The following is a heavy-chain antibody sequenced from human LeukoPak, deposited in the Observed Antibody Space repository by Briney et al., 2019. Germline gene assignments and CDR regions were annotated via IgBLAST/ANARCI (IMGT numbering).Heavy chain of an antibody. CDR1: GYSFTSYW. CDR2: INPNSGGT. D-gene: IGHD6-13*01. J-gene: IGHJ4*02. CDR3: AREGRPRAAAGPRRSYFDY. Sequence: GESLKISCKGSGYSFTSYWIGWVRQMPGKGLEWMGWINPNSGGTSYAQKFQGRVTMTRDTSTSTVYMELSSLRSEDTAVYYCAREGRPRAAAGPRRSYFDYWGQGTLVTVSS. V-gene: IGHV1-46*01.